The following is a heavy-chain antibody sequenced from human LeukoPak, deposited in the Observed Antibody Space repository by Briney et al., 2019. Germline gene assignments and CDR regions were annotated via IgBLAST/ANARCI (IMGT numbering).Heavy chain of an antibody. V-gene: IGHV1-18*01. D-gene: IGHD6-13*01. CDR3: ARSGGPYISSWSDY. CDR2: ISGHSGGNT. Sequence: SVKVSCKASGYIFSNYGISWVRQAPGHGLEWMGWISGHSGGNTNYAPKFQDRVTMTTDTPTSTAYMELRSLRSDDTAVYYCARSGGPYISSWSDYWGQGTLVTVSS. CDR1: GYIFSNYG. J-gene: IGHJ4*02.